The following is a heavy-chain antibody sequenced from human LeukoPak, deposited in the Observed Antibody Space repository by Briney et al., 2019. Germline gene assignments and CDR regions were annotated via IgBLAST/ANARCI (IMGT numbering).Heavy chain of an antibody. CDR3: ARDLVVVPAAKLDFPNAFDI. D-gene: IGHD2-2*01. CDR2: ISAYNGNT. V-gene: IGHV1-18*01. CDR1: GYTFTSYD. Sequence: ASVKVSCKASGYTFTSYDINWVRQAPGQGLEWMGWISAYNGNTNYAQKLQGRVTMTTDTSTSTAYMELRSLRSDDTAVYYCARDLVVVPAAKLDFPNAFDIWGQGTMVTVSS. J-gene: IGHJ3*02.